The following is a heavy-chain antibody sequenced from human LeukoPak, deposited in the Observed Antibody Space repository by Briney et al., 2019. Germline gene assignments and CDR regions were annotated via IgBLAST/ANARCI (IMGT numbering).Heavy chain of an antibody. J-gene: IGHJ4*02. Sequence: PETLSLTCTVSGGSIRNYYWNWIRQPPGKGLEWIGYISDSGHTDYKPSLKSRVTISADTSKNQLSLKLTSATAADTAVYYCARGQGVAAAQFDYWGQGTLVTVSS. CDR2: ISDSGHT. V-gene: IGHV4-59*01. CDR1: GGSIRNYY. D-gene: IGHD6-13*01. CDR3: ARGQGVAAAQFDY.